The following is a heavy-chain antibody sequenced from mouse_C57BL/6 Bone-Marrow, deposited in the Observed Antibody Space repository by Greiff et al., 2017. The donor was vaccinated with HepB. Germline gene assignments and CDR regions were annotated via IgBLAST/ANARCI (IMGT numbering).Heavy chain of an antibody. V-gene: IGHV5-16*01. J-gene: IGHJ1*03. CDR1: GFTFSDYY. D-gene: IGHD2-5*01. Sequence: EVQRVESEGGLVQPGSSMKLSCTASGFTFSDYYMAWVRQVPEKGLEWVANINYDGSSTYYLDSLKSRFIISRDNAKNILYLQMSSLKSEDTATYYCAREGYYSNYGWYFDVWGTGTTVTVSS. CDR3: AREGYYSNYGWYFDV. CDR2: INYDGSST.